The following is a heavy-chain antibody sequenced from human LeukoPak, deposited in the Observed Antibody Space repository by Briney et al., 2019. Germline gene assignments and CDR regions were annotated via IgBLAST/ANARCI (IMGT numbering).Heavy chain of an antibody. J-gene: IGHJ4*02. CDR2: ISGIGRST. CDR3: AKDRERFLEWLLPHY. V-gene: IGHV3-23*01. Sequence: GSLRLSCAASGFTFSSYAMSWVRQAPGKGLEWVAAISGIGRSTYYADSVKGRFTISRDNSKNTLYLQMNSLRAEDTAVYYCAKDRERFLEWLLPHYWGQGTLVTVSS. D-gene: IGHD3-3*01. CDR1: GFTFSSYA.